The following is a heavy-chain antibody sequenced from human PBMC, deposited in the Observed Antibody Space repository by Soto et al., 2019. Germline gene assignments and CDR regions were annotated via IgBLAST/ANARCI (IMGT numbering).Heavy chain of an antibody. J-gene: IGHJ5*01. CDR1: GYTFASYD. D-gene: IGHD2-21*01. CDR3: AKSDGYHCNWIDS. Sequence: QVQLVQSGAEVKTPGASVKVSCKASGYTFASYDINWVRQAPGQGLEWMGWMNPNSNNTGYAQKFQGRLSRTRAHALSIGHIKPSSLGTEDPAGYYCAKSDGYHCNWIDSWGQGPLVTFSA. V-gene: IGHV1-8*01. CDR2: MNPNSNNT.